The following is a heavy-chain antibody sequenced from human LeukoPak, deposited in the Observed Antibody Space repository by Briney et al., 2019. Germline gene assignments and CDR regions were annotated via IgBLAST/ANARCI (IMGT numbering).Heavy chain of an antibody. CDR1: GYTFTSFD. J-gene: IGHJ3*02. CDR2: IIPIFGTA. CDR3: ARDGSVNTIFGVVTFDAFDI. D-gene: IGHD3-3*01. Sequence: ASVKVSCKASGYTFTSFDINWVRQATGQGLEWMGGIIPIFGTANYAQKFQGRVTITADESTSTAYMELSSLRSEDTAVYYCARDGSVNTIFGVVTFDAFDIWGQGTMVTVSS. V-gene: IGHV1-69*13.